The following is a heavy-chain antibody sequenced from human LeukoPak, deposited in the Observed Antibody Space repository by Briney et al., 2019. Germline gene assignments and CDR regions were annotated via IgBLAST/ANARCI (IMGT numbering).Heavy chain of an antibody. Sequence: GGSLRLSCAGSDFTFSSNPLSWVRQAPGKGLEWVSAINPSGGNTYYADSVRGRFTISRDNSKNTLYLQMNTLRAEDTAMYYCATTKQARRYFDYWGQGTLVTVSS. CDR2: INPSGGNT. V-gene: IGHV3-23*01. D-gene: IGHD1-1*01. J-gene: IGHJ4*02. CDR1: DFTFSSNP. CDR3: ATTKQARRYFDY.